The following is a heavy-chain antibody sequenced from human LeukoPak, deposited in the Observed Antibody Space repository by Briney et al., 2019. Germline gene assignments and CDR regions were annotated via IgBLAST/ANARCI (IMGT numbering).Heavy chain of an antibody. CDR2: IVVGSGNT. D-gene: IGHD3-10*01. Sequence: SVKVSCKASGFTFTSSAMQWVRQARGQRLEWIGWIVVGSGNTNYAQKFQERVTITRDMSTSTAYMELSSLRSEDTAVYYCAAALWFGELLFFDLWGRGTLVTVSS. V-gene: IGHV1-58*02. CDR1: GFTFTSSA. J-gene: IGHJ2*01. CDR3: AAALWFGELLFFDL.